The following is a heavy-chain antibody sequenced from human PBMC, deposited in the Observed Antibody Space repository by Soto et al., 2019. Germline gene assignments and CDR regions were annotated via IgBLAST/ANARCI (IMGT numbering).Heavy chain of an antibody. CDR2: ISYDGSNK. Sequence: PVVSLRLSCAASGFTFSSYGMHWVRQAPGKGLEWVAVISYDGSNKYYADSVKGRFTISRDNSKNTLYLQMNSLRAEDTAVYYCAKGGSTTGTPQPNYYYGMDVWGQGNTVTVSS. CDR3: AKGGSTTGTPQPNYYYGMDV. CDR1: GFTFSSYG. V-gene: IGHV3-30*18. J-gene: IGHJ6*02. D-gene: IGHD1-1*01.